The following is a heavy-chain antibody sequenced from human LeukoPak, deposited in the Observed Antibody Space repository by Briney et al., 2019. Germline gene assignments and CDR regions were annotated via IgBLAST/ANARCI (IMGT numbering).Heavy chain of an antibody. Sequence: PSETLSLTCTVSGGSISSYYWSWIRQPPGKGLEWIGYIYYSGSTYYNPSLKSRVTISVDTSKNQFSLKLSSVTAADTAVYYCARDLKEYYDSSGYYYVLDYWGQGTLVTVSS. V-gene: IGHV4-59*12. J-gene: IGHJ4*02. CDR3: ARDLKEYYDSSGYYYVLDY. CDR2: IYYSGST. CDR1: GGSISSYY. D-gene: IGHD3-22*01.